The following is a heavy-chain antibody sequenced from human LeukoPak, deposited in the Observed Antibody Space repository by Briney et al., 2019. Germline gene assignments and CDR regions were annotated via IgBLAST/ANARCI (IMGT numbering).Heavy chain of an antibody. V-gene: IGHV3-30*03. CDR3: ARDLLYYYGSGRSI. Sequence: GGSLRLSCAASGFTFSNYGIHWVRQAPGKGLEWVAVISYDGNNKYYADSVKGRFTISRDNSKNTLYLQMNSLRAEDTAVYYCARDLLYYYGSGRSIWGQGTMVTVSS. J-gene: IGHJ3*02. CDR2: ISYDGNNK. CDR1: GFTFSNYG. D-gene: IGHD3-10*01.